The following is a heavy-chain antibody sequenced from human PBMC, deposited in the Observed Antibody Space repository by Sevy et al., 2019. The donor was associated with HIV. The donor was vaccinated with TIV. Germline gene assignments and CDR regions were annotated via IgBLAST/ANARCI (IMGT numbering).Heavy chain of an antibody. J-gene: IGHJ6*02. CDR1: GFTFSNYW. CDR2: IKRDGSEK. D-gene: IGHD2-2*01. CDR3: ARDCSSATCLWGLDV. V-gene: IGHV3-7*03. Sequence: GGSLRLSCAASGFTFSNYWMSWVRQAPGKRLEWVANIKRDGSEKYYVASVKGRFTISRDNAKTSLYLQMNSLRAEDTAVYYCARDCSSATCLWGLDVWGQGTTVTVSS.